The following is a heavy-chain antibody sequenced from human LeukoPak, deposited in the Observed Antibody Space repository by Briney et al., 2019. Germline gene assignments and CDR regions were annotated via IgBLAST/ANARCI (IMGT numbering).Heavy chain of an antibody. Sequence: ASVKVSCKASGYTFTGYYMHWVRQAPGQGREWMGWINLNSGGTNYAQNFQGRVTMTRDTSINTAYMELSSLRSGDTAVYYCARGGAYYYGAGYLWGQGTLVTVSS. CDR1: GYTFTGYY. J-gene: IGHJ1*01. CDR3: ARGGAYYYGAGYL. CDR2: INLNSGGT. V-gene: IGHV1-2*02. D-gene: IGHD3-10*01.